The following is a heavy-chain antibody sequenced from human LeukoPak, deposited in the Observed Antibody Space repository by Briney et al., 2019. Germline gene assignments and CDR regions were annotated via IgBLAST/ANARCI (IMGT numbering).Heavy chain of an antibody. Sequence: GGSLRLSCAASGFTFSSYAMSWVRQAPGKGLEWVLAISNSGGSTYYADSVKGRFTISRDNSKNTLYLQMNSLRAEDTAVYYCAKAEGKWEPYYFDYWGQGTLVTVSS. CDR3: AKAEGKWEPYYFDY. CDR1: GFTFSSYA. CDR2: ISNSGGST. D-gene: IGHD1-26*01. V-gene: IGHV3-23*01. J-gene: IGHJ4*02.